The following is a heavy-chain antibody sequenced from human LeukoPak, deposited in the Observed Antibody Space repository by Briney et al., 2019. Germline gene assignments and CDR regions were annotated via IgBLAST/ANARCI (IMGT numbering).Heavy chain of an antibody. Sequence: PGGSLRLSCAASGFTFSSYAMHWVRQAPGKGLEWVAVISYDGSNKYYADSVKGRFTISRDNSKNTLYLQMNSLRAEDTAVYYCARAARPYYDSSDYYSSWGQGTLVTVSS. J-gene: IGHJ5*02. D-gene: IGHD3-22*01. CDR3: ARAARPYYDSSDYYSS. V-gene: IGHV3-30-3*01. CDR1: GFTFSSYA. CDR2: ISYDGSNK.